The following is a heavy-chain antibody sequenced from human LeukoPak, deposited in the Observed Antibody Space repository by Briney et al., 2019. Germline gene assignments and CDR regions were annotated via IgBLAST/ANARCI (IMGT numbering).Heavy chain of an antibody. CDR3: ARGWLAETTVVTPYNY. J-gene: IGHJ4*02. D-gene: IGHD2-21*02. V-gene: IGHV1-69*13. Sequence: VASVKVSCKASGGTFSSYAISWVRQAPGQGLEWMGGIIPIFGTANYAQKFQGRVTITADESTSTAYMELSSLRSEDTAVYYCARGWLAETTVVTPYNYWGQGTLVTVSS. CDR1: GGTFSSYA. CDR2: IIPIFGTA.